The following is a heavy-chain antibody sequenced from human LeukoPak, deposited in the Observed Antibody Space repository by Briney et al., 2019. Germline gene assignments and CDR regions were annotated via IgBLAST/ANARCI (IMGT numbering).Heavy chain of an antibody. CDR3: AAGEPYAY. Sequence: GGSLRLSCVASGFTFGKYWMNWARQAPGKGLEWVASINPSGSVKYYVNSVKGRFTISRDNAKNSLYLQMNSLRAEDTAVYYCAAGEPYAYWGQGTLVTVSS. J-gene: IGHJ4*02. CDR1: GFTFGKYW. V-gene: IGHV3-7*01. D-gene: IGHD2-8*01. CDR2: INPSGSVK.